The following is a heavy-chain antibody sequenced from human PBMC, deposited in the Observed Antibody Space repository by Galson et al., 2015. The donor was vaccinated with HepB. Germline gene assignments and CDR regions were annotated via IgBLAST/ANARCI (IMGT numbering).Heavy chain of an antibody. CDR1: GGSFSGYY. D-gene: IGHD6-6*01. Sequence: ETLSLTCAVYGGSFSGYYWSWIRQPPGKGLEWIGEINHSGSTNYNPSLKSRVTISVDTSKNQFSLKLSSVTAADTAVYYCARWRAARPYHYYYMDVWGKGTTVTVSS. J-gene: IGHJ6*03. CDR3: ARWRAARPYHYYYMDV. V-gene: IGHV4-34*01. CDR2: INHSGST.